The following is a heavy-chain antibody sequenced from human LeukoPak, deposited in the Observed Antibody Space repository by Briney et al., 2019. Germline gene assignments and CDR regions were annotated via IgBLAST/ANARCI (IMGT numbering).Heavy chain of an antibody. Sequence: PSETLSLTCAAYGGSFSGYYWSWIRQPPGKGLEWIGEINHSGSTNYNPSLKSRVTISVDTSKNQFSLKLSSVTAADTAVYYCARGGPYNWNYAPVDYWGQGTLVTVSS. CDR3: ARGGPYNWNYAPVDY. J-gene: IGHJ4*02. CDR1: GGSFSGYY. V-gene: IGHV4-34*01. D-gene: IGHD1-7*01. CDR2: INHSGST.